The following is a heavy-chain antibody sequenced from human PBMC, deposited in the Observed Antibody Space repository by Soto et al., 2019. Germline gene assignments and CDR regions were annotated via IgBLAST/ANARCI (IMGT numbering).Heavy chain of an antibody. J-gene: IGHJ6*02. CDR1: GFTFSGSA. Sequence: PGGSLRLSCAASGFTFSGSAMHWVRQASGKGLEWVGRIRSKANSYATAYAASVKGRFTISRDDSKNTAYLQMNSLKTEDTAVYYCTLLRFPDSSYYYYYYGMDVWGQGTTVTVSS. CDR3: TLLRFPDSSYYYYYYGMDV. V-gene: IGHV3-73*01. D-gene: IGHD4-17*01. CDR2: IRSKANSYAT.